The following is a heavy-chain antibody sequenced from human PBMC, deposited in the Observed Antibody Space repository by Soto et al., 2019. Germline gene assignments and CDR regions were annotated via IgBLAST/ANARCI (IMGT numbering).Heavy chain of an antibody. CDR3: ARDLYDYSNHYYYYYGRDV. Sequence: QVQLVESGGGVVQPGRSLRLSCAASEFTFSSYGMHWVRQAPGKGLEWVAVIWYDGSNKYYADSVKGRFTISRDNSKNTLYLQMNSLRAEDTAVYYCARDLYDYSNHYYYYYGRDVWGQGTTVTVSS. CDR2: IWYDGSNK. CDR1: EFTFSSYG. J-gene: IGHJ6*02. D-gene: IGHD4-4*01. V-gene: IGHV3-33*01.